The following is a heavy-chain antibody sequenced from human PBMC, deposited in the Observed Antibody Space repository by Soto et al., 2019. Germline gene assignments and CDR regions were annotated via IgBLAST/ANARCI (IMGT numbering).Heavy chain of an antibody. CDR1: GDSVSSNSAA. Sequence: SQTLSLTCAISGDSVSSNSAAWNWLRQSPSRGLEWLGRTYYRSKWYSDYAVSVKSRISINPDTSKNQFSLQLNSVTPEDTAVYYCVSSEVVVTSHYYLYYWGQGTPVTVSS. J-gene: IGHJ4*02. CDR2: TYYRSKWYS. CDR3: VSSEVVVTSHYYLYY. D-gene: IGHD2-21*02. V-gene: IGHV6-1*01.